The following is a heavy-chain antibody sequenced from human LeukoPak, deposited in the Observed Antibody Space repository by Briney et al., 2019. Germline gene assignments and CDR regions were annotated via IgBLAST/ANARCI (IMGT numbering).Heavy chain of an antibody. CDR3: AKNRWAARIIIDAFDI. V-gene: IGHV3-30*18. Sequence: GGSLRLSCAASGFTFSSYGMHWVRQAPGKGLEWVAVISYDGSNKYYADSVKGRFTISRDNSKNTLYLEMNSLRAEDTAVYYCAKNRWAARIIIDAFDIWGQGTMVTVSS. J-gene: IGHJ3*02. D-gene: IGHD6-6*01. CDR2: ISYDGSNK. CDR1: GFTFSSYG.